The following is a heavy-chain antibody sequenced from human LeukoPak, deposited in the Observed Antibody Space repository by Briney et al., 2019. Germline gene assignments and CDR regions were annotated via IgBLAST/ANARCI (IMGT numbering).Heavy chain of an antibody. CDR1: GFTFSGYE. CDR2: ISGSGRTI. V-gene: IGHV3-48*03. CDR3: ARDLDDYSGSPGT. D-gene: IGHD6-6*01. J-gene: IGHJ5*02. Sequence: GGSLRLSCAASGFTFSGYEMNWVRQAPGKGLEWVSSISGSGRTIYYADSVKGRFTISRDNAKNSLYLQMDSLRGDDTAVYYCARDLDDYSGSPGTWGQGTLVTVSS.